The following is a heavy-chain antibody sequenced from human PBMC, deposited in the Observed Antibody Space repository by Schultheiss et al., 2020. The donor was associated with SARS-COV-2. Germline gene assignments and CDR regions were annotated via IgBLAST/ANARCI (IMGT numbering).Heavy chain of an antibody. J-gene: IGHJ6*02. CDR1: GYTFTGYY. CDR2: INPNSGGT. D-gene: IGHD3-10*01. V-gene: IGHV1-2*02. CDR3: ARGSLLWFGPVPYYYYGMDV. Sequence: ASVKVSCKASGYTFTGYYMHWVRQAPGQGLEWMGWINPNSGGTNYAQKFQDRVTMTRDTSISTAYMELSRLRSDDTAVYYCARGSLLWFGPVPYYYYGMDVWGQGTTVTVSS.